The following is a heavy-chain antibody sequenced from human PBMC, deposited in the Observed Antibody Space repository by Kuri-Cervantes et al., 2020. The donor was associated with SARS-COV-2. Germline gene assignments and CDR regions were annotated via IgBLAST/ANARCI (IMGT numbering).Heavy chain of an antibody. CDR3: AKDGAGAHDF. J-gene: IGHJ4*02. V-gene: IGHV3-30*18. D-gene: IGHD4/OR15-4a*01. CDR2: ISYDGNNK. CDR1: GFIFIDAW. Sequence: GESLKISCEASGFIFIDAWMNWVRQAPGKGLEWVAFISYDGNNKKCIAPGKGRFTISRDNSQNKLYLQMRSLRPEDTAMYYCAKDGAGAHDFWGQGTLVTVSS.